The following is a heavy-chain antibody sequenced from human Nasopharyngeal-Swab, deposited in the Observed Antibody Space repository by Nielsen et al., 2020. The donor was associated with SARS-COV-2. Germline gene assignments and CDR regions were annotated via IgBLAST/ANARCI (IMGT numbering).Heavy chain of an antibody. V-gene: IGHV3-23*01. Sequence: GESLKISCTASGFTFDTFGMSWVRQAPGKGLEWVARISGSGRGTYYADSVKGRFTISRDNSKNTLYLQMNSLRAEDTAVYYCAKDRYSWVAAAAPGVYFDYWGQGTLVTVSS. D-gene: IGHD6-13*01. CDR1: GFTFDTFG. J-gene: IGHJ4*02. CDR3: AKDRYSWVAAAAPGVYFDY. CDR2: ISGSGRGT.